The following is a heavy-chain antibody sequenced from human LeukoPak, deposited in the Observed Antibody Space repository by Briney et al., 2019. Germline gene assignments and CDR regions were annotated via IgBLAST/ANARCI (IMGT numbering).Heavy chain of an antibody. J-gene: IGHJ6*02. V-gene: IGHV3-66*02. Sequence: GGSLRLSCAASGFTVNSNFMSWVRQAPGKGLEWVSVIYSDGSTKYADSVKGRFTISRDNSKNTLYLQMNSLRAEDTAVYYCARDGKQQLVPHYYYYGMDVWGQGTTVTVSS. CDR2: IYSDGST. CDR1: GFTVNSNF. D-gene: IGHD6-13*01. CDR3: ARDGKQQLVPHYYYYGMDV.